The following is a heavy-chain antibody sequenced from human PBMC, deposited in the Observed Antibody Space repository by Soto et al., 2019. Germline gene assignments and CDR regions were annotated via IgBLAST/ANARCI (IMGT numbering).Heavy chain of an antibody. V-gene: IGHV1-69*06. D-gene: IGHD1-20*01. CDR2: IIPIFGTT. J-gene: IGHJ4*02. CDR3: AREGSLTGTEGFDY. CDR1: GGTFSSYG. Sequence: QVQLVQSGAEVRKPGSSVKVSCKGSGGTFSSYGISWVRQAPGQGLEWMGGIIPIFGTTNYAEKFQGRVTITADKSPITAYMHLISLRAVDTAVYYCAREGSLTGTEGFDYWGQGTLVTVSS.